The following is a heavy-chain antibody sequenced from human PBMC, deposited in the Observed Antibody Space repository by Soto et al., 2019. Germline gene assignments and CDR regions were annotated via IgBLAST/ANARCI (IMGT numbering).Heavy chain of an antibody. CDR1: GFTFGDYA. Sequence: EMQLVESGGGLVQPGRSLRLSSAASGFTFGDYAMHWVRQVPGKGLEWVSGFKWNSGDVGYADSVKGRFTISRDNAKNSLYLQMNSLRPEDTAVYYCAKDRSSGSPYYGMDFWGQGTMVTVSS. J-gene: IGHJ6*02. D-gene: IGHD3-10*01. CDR2: FKWNSGDV. V-gene: IGHV3-9*01. CDR3: AKDRSSGSPYYGMDF.